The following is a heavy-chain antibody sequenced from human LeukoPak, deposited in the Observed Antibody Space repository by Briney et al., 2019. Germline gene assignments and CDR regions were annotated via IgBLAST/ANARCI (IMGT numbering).Heavy chain of an antibody. V-gene: IGHV3-21*04. J-gene: IGHJ4*02. CDR3: AKDFGPRGVGATPQY. D-gene: IGHD1-26*01. Sequence: GGSLRLSCAASGFTFSSYSMNWVRQAPGKGLEWVSSISSSSSYIYYADSVKGRFTISRDSGTNSLYLQMNRLRTEDTGFYYCAKDFGPRGVGATPQYWGQGTVVIVSS. CDR2: ISSSSSYI. CDR1: GFTFSSYS.